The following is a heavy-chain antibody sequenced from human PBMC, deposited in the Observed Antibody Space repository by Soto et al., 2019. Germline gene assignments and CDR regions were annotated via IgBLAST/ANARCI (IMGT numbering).Heavy chain of an antibody. CDR3: ARDNGNYGSGSFAH. CDR2: LSGTGDSA. J-gene: IGHJ4*02. CDR1: GFTFSSYA. Sequence: EVQLLESGGGVVQPGGSLRLSCAASGFTFSSYALSWVRQAPGKGLEWVSALSGTGDSADYANSVKGRFTISRDDSKTTLYLVMSSLRVEDTAIYYCARDNGNYGSGSFAHWGQGTLVTVSS. D-gene: IGHD3-10*01. V-gene: IGHV3-23*01.